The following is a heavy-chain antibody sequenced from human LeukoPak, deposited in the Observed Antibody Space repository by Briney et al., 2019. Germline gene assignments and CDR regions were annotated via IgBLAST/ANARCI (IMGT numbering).Heavy chain of an antibody. CDR3: ARGPTSGYHCCFVDY. V-gene: IGHV3-21*01. D-gene: IGHD5-12*01. J-gene: IGHJ4*02. CDR1: GFTFSNYI. Sequence: GRSLRLSCAASGFTFSNYIINWVRQAPGKGLEWVSSISDSSSYMYYADSVEGRFTISRDNAKNSLYLQMNSLRAEDTAVYYCARGPTSGYHCCFVDYWGQGTLVTVSS. CDR2: ISDSSSYM.